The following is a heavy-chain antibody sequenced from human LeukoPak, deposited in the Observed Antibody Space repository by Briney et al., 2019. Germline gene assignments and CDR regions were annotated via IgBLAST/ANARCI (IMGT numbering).Heavy chain of an antibody. D-gene: IGHD1-26*01. V-gene: IGHV3-53*01. CDR1: GFTVSSNY. J-gene: IGHJ6*02. CDR3: ARDLGGSYPLDGMDV. CDR2: IYSGGST. Sequence: GGSLRLSCAASGFTVSSNYMSWVRQAPGKGLEWVSVIYSGGSTYYADSVKGRFTISRDNSKNTLYLQMNSLRAEDTAVYYCARDLGGSYPLDGMDVWGQGTTVTVSS.